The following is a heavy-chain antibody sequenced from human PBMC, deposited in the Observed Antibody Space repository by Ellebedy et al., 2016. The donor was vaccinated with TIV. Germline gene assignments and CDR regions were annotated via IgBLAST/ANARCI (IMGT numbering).Heavy chain of an antibody. D-gene: IGHD1-26*01. Sequence: ASVKVSXXSSGYTFTSYGISWVRQAPGQGLEWMGWISAYNGDTNYAQKLQGRVTMTTDTSTSTAYMELRSLRSDDTAVYYCARGDQRGEWELLEFDYWGQGTLITVSS. CDR2: ISAYNGDT. CDR3: ARGDQRGEWELLEFDY. V-gene: IGHV1-18*01. J-gene: IGHJ4*02. CDR1: GYTFTSYG.